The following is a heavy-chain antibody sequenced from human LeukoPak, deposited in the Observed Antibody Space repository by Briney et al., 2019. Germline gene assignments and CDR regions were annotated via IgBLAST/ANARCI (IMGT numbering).Heavy chain of an antibody. V-gene: IGHV4-59*01. CDR3: AGGSGASWFDP. CDR1: GGSISSGY. J-gene: IGHJ5*02. Sequence: SETLSLTCSVSGGSISSGYWSWIRQPPGKGLEWIAYIYNSGRSNYSPSLKSRVTISLDTSKNQFSLKLSSVTAADTAVYYCAGGSGASWFDPWGQGTLVTVSS. CDR2: IYNSGRS. D-gene: IGHD2-8*02.